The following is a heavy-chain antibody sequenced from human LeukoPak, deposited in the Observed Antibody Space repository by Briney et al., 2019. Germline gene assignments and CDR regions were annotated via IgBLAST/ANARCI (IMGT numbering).Heavy chain of an antibody. Sequence: PGGSLRLSCEVSGFTFSTEAMTWVRQAPGKGLEWVSSISDSSRTTYYADSVQGRFTISRDNSRNTVYLQMNSLRVEDTAFYYCAKKLGFIPQFDYWSQGTRVAVSS. D-gene: IGHD6-13*01. J-gene: IGHJ4*02. V-gene: IGHV3-23*01. CDR3: AKKLGFIPQFDY. CDR2: ISDSSRTT. CDR1: GFTFSTEA.